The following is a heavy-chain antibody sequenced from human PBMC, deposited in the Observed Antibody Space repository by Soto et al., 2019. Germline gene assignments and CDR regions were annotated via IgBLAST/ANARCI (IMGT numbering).Heavy chain of an antibody. Sequence: SETLSLTCTASGGSISSYYWSWIRQPPGKGLEWIGYIYYSGSTNYNPSLKSRVTISVDTSKNQFSLKLSSVTAADTAVYYCARGARGYCSSTSCPFDYWGQGTLVTVSS. V-gene: IGHV4-59*01. J-gene: IGHJ4*02. CDR3: ARGARGYCSSTSCPFDY. CDR1: GGSISSYY. D-gene: IGHD2-2*01. CDR2: IYYSGST.